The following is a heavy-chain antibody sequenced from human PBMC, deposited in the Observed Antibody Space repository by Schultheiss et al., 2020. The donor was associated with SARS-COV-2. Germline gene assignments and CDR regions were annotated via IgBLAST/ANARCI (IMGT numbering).Heavy chain of an antibody. J-gene: IGHJ4*02. CDR1: GGSISSGYY. V-gene: IGHV4-38-2*02. CDR2: IYHSGST. CDR3: GRLGGLGYCSSTSCYTGMGYFDY. Sequence: SQTLSLTCTVSGGSISSGYYWGWIRQPPGKGLEWIGSIYHSGSTYYNPSLKSRVTISVDTSKNQFSLKLSSVTAADTAVYYCGRLGGLGYCSSTSCYTGMGYFDYWGQGTLVTVSS. D-gene: IGHD2-2*02.